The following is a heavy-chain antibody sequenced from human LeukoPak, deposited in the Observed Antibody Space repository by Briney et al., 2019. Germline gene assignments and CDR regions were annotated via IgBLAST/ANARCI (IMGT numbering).Heavy chain of an antibody. D-gene: IGHD2-15*01. CDR2: INHSGST. Sequence: PSETLSLTCAVYGGSFSGYYWSWIRQPPGKGLEWIGEINHSGSTNYNPSLKSRVTILVDTSKNQFSLRLSSVTAADTAVYYCARDGCSGGSCYSLGYWGQGTLVTVSS. CDR1: GGSFSGYY. V-gene: IGHV4-34*01. CDR3: ARDGCSGGSCYSLGY. J-gene: IGHJ4*02.